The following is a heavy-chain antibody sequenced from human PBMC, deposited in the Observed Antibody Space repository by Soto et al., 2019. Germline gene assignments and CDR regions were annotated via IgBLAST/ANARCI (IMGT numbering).Heavy chain of an antibody. D-gene: IGHD3-22*01. V-gene: IGHV4-39*01. J-gene: IGHJ5*02. CDR1: GGSFTSSNYF. Sequence: SETLSLTCTVSGGSFTSSNYFWGWIRQPPGKGLEWIGSMYIGGMSYYAPSLKSRVTISVDTSQSQFSLRLDSVTAADTAVYYCATAPETYHPSGYYVNWFDPWGQGTLVTV. CDR2: MYIGGMS. CDR3: ATAPETYHPSGYYVNWFDP.